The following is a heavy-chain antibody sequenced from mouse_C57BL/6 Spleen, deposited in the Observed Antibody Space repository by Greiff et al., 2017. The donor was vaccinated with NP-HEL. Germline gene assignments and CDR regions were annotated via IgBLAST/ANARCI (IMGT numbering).Heavy chain of an antibody. CDR2: IYPGDGDT. D-gene: IGHD1-1*01. CDR1: GYAFSSYW. Sequence: QVQLKESGAELVKPGASVKISCKASGYAFSSYWMNWVKQRPGKGLEWIGQIYPGDGDTNYNGKFKGKATLTADKSSSTAYMQLSSLTSEDSAVYFCAIGSSFLFAYWGQGTLVTVSA. CDR3: AIGSSFLFAY. V-gene: IGHV1-80*01. J-gene: IGHJ3*01.